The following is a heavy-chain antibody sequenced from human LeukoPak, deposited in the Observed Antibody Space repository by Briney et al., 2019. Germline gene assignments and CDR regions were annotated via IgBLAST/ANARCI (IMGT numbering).Heavy chain of an antibody. CDR3: AKVPTSFYTASWGFDN. J-gene: IGHJ4*02. D-gene: IGHD5-18*01. CDR2: ISGSESST. CDR1: GFTFSSYA. V-gene: IGHV3-23*01. Sequence: GSLRLSCAASGFTFSSYAMSWVRQAPGKGLEWVSAISGSESSTYYADSVRGRFTISRDNSKNTLYLQMNSLRSEDTAVYYCAKVPTSFYTASWGFDNWGQGTLVTVSS.